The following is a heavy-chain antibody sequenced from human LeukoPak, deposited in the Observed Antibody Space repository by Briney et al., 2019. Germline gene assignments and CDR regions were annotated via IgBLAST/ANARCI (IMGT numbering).Heavy chain of an antibody. Sequence: SETLSLTCTVSGDSIITTSHHWGWIRQSPGKGLECIGSIYYTGTTYYNPSLESRVTISIDTSKSRFSLELRSATAADAAVYYCARDSGYGSGSEGTFWGQGVRVTVAS. J-gene: IGHJ4*02. V-gene: IGHV4-39*07. CDR2: IYYTGTT. CDR1: GDSIITTSHH. CDR3: ARDSGYGSGSEGTF. D-gene: IGHD3-10*01.